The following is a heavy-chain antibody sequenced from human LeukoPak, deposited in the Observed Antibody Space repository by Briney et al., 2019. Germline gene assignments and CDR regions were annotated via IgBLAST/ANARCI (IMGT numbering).Heavy chain of an antibody. CDR3: ARVRREKRITMVRGAIDY. V-gene: IGHV4-38-2*01. CDR1: GFTFSDYY. J-gene: IGHJ4*02. Sequence: GSLRLSCAASGFTFSDYYMSWIRQPPGKGLEWIGSIYYSGSTYYNPSLKSRVTISVDTSKNQFSLKLSSVTAADTAVYYCARVRREKRITMVRGAIDYWGQGTLVTVSS. D-gene: IGHD3-10*01. CDR2: IYYSGST.